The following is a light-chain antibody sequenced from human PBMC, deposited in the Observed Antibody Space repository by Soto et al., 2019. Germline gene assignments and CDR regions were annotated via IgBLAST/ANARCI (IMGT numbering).Light chain of an antibody. CDR1: QSLSSY. CDR2: GAS. V-gene: IGKV3-20*01. Sequence: EIVLTQSPGTLSLSPGERATVSCRASQSLSSYLAWYQQKPGQAPRLLIYGASSRATGIPDRFSGSGSGTDFTLTISRLEPEDFAVYYCRQYGSSPSYTFGQGTKLEIK. J-gene: IGKJ2*01. CDR3: RQYGSSPSYT.